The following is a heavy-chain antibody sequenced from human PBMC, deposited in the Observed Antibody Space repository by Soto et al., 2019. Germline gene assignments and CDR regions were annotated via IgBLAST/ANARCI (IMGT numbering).Heavy chain of an antibody. J-gene: IGHJ4*02. CDR1: GCNFAGYW. CDR3: ARGGVSTRTFDY. Sequence: GPSQKISWKGSGCNFAGYWIALVRQMPGKGLELMGIIYPSDSDTRYRPSFQGQVNISADKSISSAYLQWSSQRASDTAMYYGARGGVSTRTFDYWGQGTPVTVSS. D-gene: IGHD3-3*01. CDR2: IYPSDSDT. V-gene: IGHV5-51*01.